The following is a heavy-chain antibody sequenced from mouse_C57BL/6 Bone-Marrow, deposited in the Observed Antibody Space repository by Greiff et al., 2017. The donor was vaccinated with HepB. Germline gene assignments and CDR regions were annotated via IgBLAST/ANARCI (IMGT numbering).Heavy chain of an antibody. D-gene: IGHD1-1*01. J-gene: IGHJ4*01. CDR2: ISSGGSYT. CDR3: ARHVLVAHYYAMDY. V-gene: IGHV5-6*01. Sequence: EVKLMESGGDLVKPGGSLKLSCAASGFTFSSYGMSWVRQTPDKRLEWVATISSGGSYTYYPDSVKGRFTISRDNAKNTLYLQMSSLKSEDTAMYYCARHVLVAHYYAMDYWGQGTSVTVSS. CDR1: GFTFSSYG.